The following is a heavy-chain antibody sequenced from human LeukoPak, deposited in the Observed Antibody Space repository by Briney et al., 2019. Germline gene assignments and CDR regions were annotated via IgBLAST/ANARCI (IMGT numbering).Heavy chain of an antibody. D-gene: IGHD5-12*01. Sequence: HAGRSLRLSCAASGFTFSYYGMHWVRQAPGKGLEWVVVISYDGSNEYYADSVKGRFTISRDNSKNTLYLQMNSLRAEDTAVYYCAKAYGGYESHYYYYGMGVWGQGTTVTVSS. V-gene: IGHV3-30*18. CDR3: AKAYGGYESHYYYYGMGV. CDR2: ISYDGSNE. J-gene: IGHJ6*02. CDR1: GFTFSYYG.